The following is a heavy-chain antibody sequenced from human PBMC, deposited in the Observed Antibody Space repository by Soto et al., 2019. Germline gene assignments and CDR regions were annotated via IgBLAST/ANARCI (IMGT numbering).Heavy chain of an antibody. V-gene: IGHV3-13*01. CDR3: ARAHRIVGATTHAFDI. J-gene: IGHJ3*02. D-gene: IGHD1-26*01. Sequence: GGSLRLSCAAPGFTFSSYEKPLVRQATGKGLEWVSAIGTAGDTYYPGSVKGRFTISRENAKNSLYLQMNSLRAENTAVYYCARAHRIVGATTHAFDIWGQGTMVTVSS. CDR1: GFTFSSYE. CDR2: IGTAGDT.